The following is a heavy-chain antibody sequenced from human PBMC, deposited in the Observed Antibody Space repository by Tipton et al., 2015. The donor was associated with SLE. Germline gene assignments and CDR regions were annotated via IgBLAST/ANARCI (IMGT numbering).Heavy chain of an antibody. D-gene: IGHD2-2*01. CDR2: IYTSGST. CDR3: ARGGRDIVVVPAAPLGYYYYGMDV. CDR1: GGSISSGSYY. Sequence: TLSLTCTVSGGSISSGSYYWSWIRQPAGKGLEWIGRIYTSGSTNYNPSLKSRVTISVDTSKNQFSLKLSSVTAADTAVYYCARGGRDIVVVPAAPLGYYYYGMDVWGQGTTVTVSS. J-gene: IGHJ6*02. V-gene: IGHV4-61*02.